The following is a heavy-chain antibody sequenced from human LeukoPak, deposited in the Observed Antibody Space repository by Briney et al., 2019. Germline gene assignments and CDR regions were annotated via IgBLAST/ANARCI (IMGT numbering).Heavy chain of an antibody. J-gene: IGHJ4*02. Sequence: ASVKVSCKAAAFTFIDYYSHWVRQAPGQGPEWMGWIDLNNGATKYAPKFQGRVTITRDTSINTAYMELSSLTSDDTAVYYCARDSTAAAGSYFDFWGEGTLVTVSS. CDR2: IDLNNGAT. D-gene: IGHD6-13*01. CDR1: AFTFIDYY. CDR3: ARDSTAAAGSYFDF. V-gene: IGHV1-2*02.